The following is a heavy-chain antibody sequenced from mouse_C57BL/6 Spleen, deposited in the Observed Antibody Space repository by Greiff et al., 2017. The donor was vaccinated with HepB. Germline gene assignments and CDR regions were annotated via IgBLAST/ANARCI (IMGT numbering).Heavy chain of an antibody. D-gene: IGHD2-4*01. Sequence: QVQLKQSGAELVKPGASVKISCKASGYAFSSYWMNWVKQRPGKGLEWIGQIYPGDGDTNYNGKFKGKATLTADKSSSTAYMQLSSLTSEDSAVYFCAREESYYDYPYAMDYWGQGTSVTVSS. CDR3: AREESYYDYPYAMDY. CDR1: GYAFSSYW. J-gene: IGHJ4*01. V-gene: IGHV1-80*01. CDR2: IYPGDGDT.